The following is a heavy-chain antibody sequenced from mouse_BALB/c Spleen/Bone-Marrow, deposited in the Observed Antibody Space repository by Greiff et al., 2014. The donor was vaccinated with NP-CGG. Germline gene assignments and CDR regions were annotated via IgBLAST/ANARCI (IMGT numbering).Heavy chain of an antibody. CDR3: ARVGFSFDY. D-gene: IGHD3-1*01. CDR2: IYPGDGDT. Sequence: QVQLKESGAELVRPGSSVKISCKASGYAFSTYWMNWVKQRPGQGLEWIGQIYPGDGDTNYNGKFKGKATLTADRSSSTASMQLSSLTSEDSAVYFCARVGFSFDYWGQGTTLTVSP. CDR1: GYAFSTYW. J-gene: IGHJ2*01. V-gene: IGHV1-80*01.